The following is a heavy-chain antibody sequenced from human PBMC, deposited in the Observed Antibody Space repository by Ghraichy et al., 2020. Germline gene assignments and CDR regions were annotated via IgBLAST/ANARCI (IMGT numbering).Heavy chain of an antibody. V-gene: IGHV3-9*01. D-gene: IGHD6-19*01. J-gene: IGHJ2*01. CDR1: GFTFDDYA. CDR3: AKDMTQRGSSGWYPWYFDL. Sequence: GGSLRLSYAASGFTFDDYAMHWVRQAPGKGLEWVSGISWNSGSIGYADSVKGRFTISRDNAKNSLYLQMNSLRAEDTALYYCAKDMTQRGSSGWYPWYFDLWGRGTLVTVSS. CDR2: ISWNSGSI.